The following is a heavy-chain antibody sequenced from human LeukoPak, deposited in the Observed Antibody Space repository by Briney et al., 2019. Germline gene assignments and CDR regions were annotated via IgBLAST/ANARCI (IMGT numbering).Heavy chain of an antibody. V-gene: IGHV1-24*01. Sequence: ASVKVPCKVCGYTLPELSMHGVRQAPGGGREGMGGFDPEDGETIYAQKFQGRVTMTEDTSTDTAYMELSSLRSEDTAVYYCATDLARYFDLWGRGTLVTVSS. CDR1: GYTLPELS. CDR2: FDPEDGET. CDR3: ATDLARYFDL. J-gene: IGHJ2*01.